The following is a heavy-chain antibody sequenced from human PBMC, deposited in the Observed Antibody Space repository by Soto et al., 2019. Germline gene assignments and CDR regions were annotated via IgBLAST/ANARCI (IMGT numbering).Heavy chain of an antibody. CDR1: GFTFSSYS. Sequence: GGSLRLSCAASGFTFSSYSMNWVRQAPGKGLEWVSYISSSSSTIYYADSVKGRFTISRDNAKNSLYLQMNSLRAEDTAVYYCARERELLLRFLERYYMDVWGKGTTVTVSS. V-gene: IGHV3-48*01. J-gene: IGHJ6*03. D-gene: IGHD3-3*01. CDR3: ARERELLLRFLERYYMDV. CDR2: ISSSSSTI.